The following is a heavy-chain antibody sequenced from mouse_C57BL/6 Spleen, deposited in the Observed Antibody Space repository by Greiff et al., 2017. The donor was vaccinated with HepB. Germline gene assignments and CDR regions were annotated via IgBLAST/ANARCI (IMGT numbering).Heavy chain of an antibody. Sequence: QVHVKQSGAELVKPGASVKMSCKASGYTFTTYPIEWMKQNHGKSLEWIGNFHPYNDDTKYNEKFKGKATLTVEKSSSTVYLELSRLTSDDSAVYYCARPYDGSAPWFAYWGQGTLVTVSA. CDR2: FHPYNDDT. V-gene: IGHV1-47*01. D-gene: IGHD2-3*01. CDR1: GYTFTTYP. CDR3: ARPYDGSAPWFAY. J-gene: IGHJ3*01.